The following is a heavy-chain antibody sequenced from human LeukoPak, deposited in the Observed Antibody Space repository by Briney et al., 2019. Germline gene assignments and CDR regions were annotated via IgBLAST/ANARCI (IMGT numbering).Heavy chain of an antibody. V-gene: IGHV6-1*01. CDR3: ARGYGGATDC. CDR1: GDSVSSNSAT. D-gene: IGHD3-16*01. J-gene: IGHJ4*02. CDR2: TYRRSKWSN. Sequence: SQTLSLTCAISGDSVSSNSATWNWIRQSPSRGLEWLGRTYRRSKWSNDYAVSLRGRISINPDTSKNQSSLQLNSVTPEDTAVYYCARGYGGATDCWGQGTLVTVSS.